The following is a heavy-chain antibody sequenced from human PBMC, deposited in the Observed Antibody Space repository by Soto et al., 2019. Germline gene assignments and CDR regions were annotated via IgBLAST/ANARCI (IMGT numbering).Heavy chain of an antibody. V-gene: IGHV3-64D*08. CDR3: VKDVGPGDCSGGSCYVGILIY. J-gene: IGHJ4*02. Sequence: PGGSLRLSCSASGFTFSSYAMHWVRQAPGKGLEYVSAISSNGGSTYYADSVKGRFTISRDNSKNTLYLQMSSLRAEDTAVYYCVKDVGPGDCSGGSCYVGILIYWGQGTLVTVSS. CDR1: GFTFSSYA. CDR2: ISSNGGST. D-gene: IGHD2-15*01.